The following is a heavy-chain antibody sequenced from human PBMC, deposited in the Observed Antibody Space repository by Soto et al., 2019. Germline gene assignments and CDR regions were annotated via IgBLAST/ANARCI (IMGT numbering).Heavy chain of an antibody. V-gene: IGHV4-31*03. Sequence: QVQLQESGPGLVKPSQTLSLTCTVSGGSISSGGYYWSWIRQHPGKGLEWIGYIYYSGSTYYNPSLKSRVTISVDTSKNQFSLKLSSVTAADTAVYYCAREAERDYYDSSGYYYYYYGMDVWGQGTTVTVSS. D-gene: IGHD3-22*01. CDR3: AREAERDYYDSSGYYYYYYGMDV. J-gene: IGHJ6*02. CDR1: GGSISSGGYY. CDR2: IYYSGST.